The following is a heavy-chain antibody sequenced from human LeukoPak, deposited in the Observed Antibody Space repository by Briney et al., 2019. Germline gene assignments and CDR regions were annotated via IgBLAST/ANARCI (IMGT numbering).Heavy chain of an antibody. CDR2: VYYNGSA. CDR3: ARKGGLFDY. D-gene: IGHD2-15*01. V-gene: IGHV4-59*01. CDR1: GDSIKSYY. Sequence: PSETLSLTCTVSGDSIKSYYRSWIRPSPRKGLEWVGYVYYNGSAKYNPALKSRGTISVDMSKNQVSLKVSSVAAADTAIYYCARKGGLFDYWGQGTLVTVSS. J-gene: IGHJ4*02.